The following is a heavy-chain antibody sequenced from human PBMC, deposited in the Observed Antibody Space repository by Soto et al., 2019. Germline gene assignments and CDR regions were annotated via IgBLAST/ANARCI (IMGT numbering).Heavy chain of an antibody. Sequence: SETLSLTWTVSGGSISRGDYYWIWIRQPPGKGLEWIGYIYYSGSTYYNPSLKSRVTISVDTSKNQFSLKLSSVTAADTAVYYCARDSYDILTGLQYGMDVWGQGTTVTVSS. J-gene: IGHJ6*02. D-gene: IGHD3-9*01. V-gene: IGHV4-30-4*01. CDR1: GGSISRGDYY. CDR3: ARDSYDILTGLQYGMDV. CDR2: IYYSGST.